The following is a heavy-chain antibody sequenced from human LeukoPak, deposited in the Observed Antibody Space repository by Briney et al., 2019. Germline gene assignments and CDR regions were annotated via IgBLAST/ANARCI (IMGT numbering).Heavy chain of an antibody. CDR1: GYSISSGYY. V-gene: IGHV4-38-2*02. CDR2: IYHSGST. CDR3: ARDCGGDCYSYYYYMDV. J-gene: IGHJ6*03. Sequence: PSETLSLTCTVSGYSISSGYYWGWIRQPPGKGLEWIGSIYHSGSTYYNPSLKSRVTISVDTSKNQFSLKLTSVTAADTAVYYCARDCGGDCYSYYYYMDVWGKGTTVTVSS. D-gene: IGHD2-21*02.